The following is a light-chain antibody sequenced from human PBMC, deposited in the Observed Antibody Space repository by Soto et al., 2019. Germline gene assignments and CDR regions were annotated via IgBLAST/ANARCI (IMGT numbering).Light chain of an antibody. CDR2: STN. V-gene: IGLV8-61*01. CDR3: V. CDR1: SGSVSTNYY. Sequence: QTVVTQEPSFSVSPGGAVTLTCGLSSGSVSTNYYPSWYQQTPGQAPRTPIYSTNTRSSGVPDRFSGSILGNKAALTIAGAQAGDESDYSGVFGGGTKLTVL. J-gene: IGLJ3*02.